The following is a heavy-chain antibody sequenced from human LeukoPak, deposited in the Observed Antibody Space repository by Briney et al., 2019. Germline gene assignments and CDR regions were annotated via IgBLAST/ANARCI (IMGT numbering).Heavy chain of an antibody. Sequence: PGGSLRLSCAASGFTFSSYGMHWVRQAPGKGLEWVAVISYDGSNKYYADSVKGRFTISRDNSKNTLYLQMNSLRAEDTAVYYCANRGTAYYDSSGPPLGYWGQGTLVTVSS. D-gene: IGHD3-22*01. CDR1: GFTFSSYG. J-gene: IGHJ4*02. V-gene: IGHV3-30*18. CDR2: ISYDGSNK. CDR3: ANRGTAYYDSSGPPLGY.